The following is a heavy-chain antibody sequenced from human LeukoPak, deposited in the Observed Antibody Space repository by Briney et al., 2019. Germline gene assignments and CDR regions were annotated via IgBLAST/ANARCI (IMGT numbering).Heavy chain of an antibody. V-gene: IGHV4-61*02. CDR2: IYTSGST. Sequence: PSETLSLTCTVSGGSISSSSYYWSWIRQPAGKGLEWIGRIYTSGSTNYNPSLKSRVTMSVDTSKNQFSLKLSSVTAADTAVYYCARELGAAGTSQFDYWGQGTLVTVSS. CDR1: GGSISSSSYY. D-gene: IGHD6-13*01. J-gene: IGHJ4*02. CDR3: ARELGAAGTSQFDY.